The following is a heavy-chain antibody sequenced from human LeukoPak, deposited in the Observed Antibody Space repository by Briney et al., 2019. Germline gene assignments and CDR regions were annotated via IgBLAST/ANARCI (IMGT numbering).Heavy chain of an antibody. Sequence: SETLSLTCAVYGGSFSGYYWSWIRQPPGKGLEWIGEINHSGSTNYNPSLKSRVTISVDTSKNQFSLKLSSVTAADTAVYYCARGTEWELLDSIPHIASALRFDYWGQGTLVTVSS. CDR3: ARGTEWELLDSIPHIASALRFDY. J-gene: IGHJ4*02. D-gene: IGHD1-26*01. V-gene: IGHV4-34*01. CDR2: INHSGST. CDR1: GGSFSGYY.